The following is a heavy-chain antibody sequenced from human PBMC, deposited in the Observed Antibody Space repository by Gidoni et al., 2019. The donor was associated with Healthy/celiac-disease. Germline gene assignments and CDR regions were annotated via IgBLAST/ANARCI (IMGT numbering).Heavy chain of an antibody. J-gene: IGHJ6*02. Sequence: EVQLLESGGGLVQPGGSLRLSWAASGFTFRSYAMSWVRQAPGKGLEWVSTISGTGGSTYDADSVKGRFTISRDNSEHTLYLQMNSLRAEDTAVYYCAKDLGGSGWYGGMDVWGQGTTVTVSS. CDR3: AKDLGGSGWYGGMDV. CDR1: GFTFRSYA. D-gene: IGHD6-19*01. CDR2: ISGTGGST. V-gene: IGHV3-23*01.